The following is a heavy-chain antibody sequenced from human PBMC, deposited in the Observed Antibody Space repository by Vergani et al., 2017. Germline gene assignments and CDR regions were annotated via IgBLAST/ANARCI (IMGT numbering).Heavy chain of an antibody. CDR2: IYPADSDT. CDR3: ERHTTYTDS. J-gene: IGHJ4*02. D-gene: IGHD1-1*01. V-gene: IGHV5-51*01. Sequence: EVELVQSGPEMRKPGESLKISCKGSEYSFGNYWIGWVRQMPGKGLEWMGIIYPADSDTRYSPSFQGQVPIAADKSIIPTFLQWDSLKASDTALYYCERHTTYTDSGGQGTLVTVSS. CDR1: EYSFGNYW.